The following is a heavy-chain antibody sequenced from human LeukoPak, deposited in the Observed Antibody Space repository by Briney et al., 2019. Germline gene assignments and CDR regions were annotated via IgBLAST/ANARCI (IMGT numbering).Heavy chain of an antibody. V-gene: IGHV1-2*02. CDR1: GYTFTGYY. J-gene: IGHJ4*02. CDR3: ARSRGYCSSTSCYVPVRD. CDR2: INPNSGGT. D-gene: IGHD2-2*01. Sequence: GASVKVSCKASGYTFTGYYMHWVRQAPGQGLEWMGWINPNSGGTNYAQKFQGRVTMTRDTSISTAYMELSRLRSDDTAVYYCARSRGYCSSTSCYVPVRDWGQGTLVTVSS.